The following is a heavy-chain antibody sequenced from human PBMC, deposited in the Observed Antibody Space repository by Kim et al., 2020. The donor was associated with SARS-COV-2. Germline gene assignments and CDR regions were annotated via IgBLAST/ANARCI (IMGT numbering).Heavy chain of an antibody. J-gene: IGHJ4*02. CDR3: ARRSRYTSGWYFSPVDY. D-gene: IGHD6-19*01. CDR2: IYPGDSDT. Sequence: GESLKISCKGSGYSFTSYWIAWVRQMPGKGLQWMGIIYPGDSDTRYSPSFQGQVTISADKSISTAYLQWSSLKASDTAMYYCARRSRYTSGWYFSPVDYWGQGTLVTVSS. V-gene: IGHV5-51*01. CDR1: GYSFTSYW.